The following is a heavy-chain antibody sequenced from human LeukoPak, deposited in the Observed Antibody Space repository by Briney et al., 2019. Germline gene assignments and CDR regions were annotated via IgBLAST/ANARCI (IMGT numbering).Heavy chain of an antibody. CDR2: ISAYNGNT. J-gene: IGHJ4*02. CDR3: ARERVTPYGVCYLADY. V-gene: IGHV1-18*01. D-gene: IGHD2-8*01. Sequence: ASVKVSCKASGYTFTSYGISWVRQAPGQGLEWMVWISAYNGNTNYAQKLQGRVTMTTDTSTSTAYMELRSLRSDDTAVYYCARERVTPYGVCYLADYWGQGTLVTVSS. CDR1: GYTFTSYG.